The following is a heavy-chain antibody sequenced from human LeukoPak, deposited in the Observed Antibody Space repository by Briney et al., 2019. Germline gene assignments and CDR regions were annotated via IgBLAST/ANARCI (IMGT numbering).Heavy chain of an antibody. CDR2: IYYSGST. V-gene: IGHV4-59*01. J-gene: IGHJ4*02. D-gene: IGHD3-10*01. CDR1: GGSISSYY. CDR3: ARADGKGLLWFGEFPYFDY. Sequence: SETLSLTCTVSGGSISSYYWSWIRQPPGKGLEWTGYIYYSGSTNYNPSLKSRVTISVDTSKNQFSLKLSSVTAADTAVYYCARADGKGLLWFGEFPYFDYWGQGTLVTVSS.